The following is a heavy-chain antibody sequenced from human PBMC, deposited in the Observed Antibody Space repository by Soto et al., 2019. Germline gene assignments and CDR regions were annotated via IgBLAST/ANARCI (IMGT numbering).Heavy chain of an antibody. CDR2: IIPIFGTA. D-gene: IGHD3-3*01. CDR3: ARESGFTIFGVAETLYYYGMDV. Sequence: GASVKVSCKASGGTFSSYAISWVRQAPGQGLGWMGGIIPIFGTANYAQKFQGRVTITADESTSTAYMELSSLRSEDTAVYYCARESGFTIFGVAETLYYYGMDVWGQGTTVTVSS. V-gene: IGHV1-69*13. CDR1: GGTFSSYA. J-gene: IGHJ6*02.